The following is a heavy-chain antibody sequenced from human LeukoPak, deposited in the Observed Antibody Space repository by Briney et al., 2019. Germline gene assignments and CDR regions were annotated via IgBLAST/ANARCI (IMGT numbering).Heavy chain of an antibody. CDR1: GFTFDDYA. CDR2: ISWDGGST. V-gene: IGHV3-43D*03. D-gene: IGHD1-26*01. J-gene: IGHJ4*02. CDR3: AKGIIPWSYTVGFDY. Sequence: GGSLRLSCAASGFTFDDYAMHWVRQAPGKGLEWVSLISWDGGSTYYADSVKGRFAISRDNSKNSLYLQMNSLRAEDTALYYCAKGIIPWSYTVGFDYWGQGTLVTVSS.